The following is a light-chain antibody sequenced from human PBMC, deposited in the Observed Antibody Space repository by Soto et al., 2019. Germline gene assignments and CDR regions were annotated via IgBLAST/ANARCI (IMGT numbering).Light chain of an antibody. CDR1: QSISSW. J-gene: IGKJ1*01. Sequence: DIQMTQSPSTLSAYVGDRVTITCRASQSISSWLAWYQQKPGKAPKLLIYKASSLESGVPSRFSGSRSGTEFTLTISSLQPDDFATYYCEQYNSYPWTFGQGTKVDIK. CDR3: EQYNSYPWT. CDR2: KAS. V-gene: IGKV1-5*03.